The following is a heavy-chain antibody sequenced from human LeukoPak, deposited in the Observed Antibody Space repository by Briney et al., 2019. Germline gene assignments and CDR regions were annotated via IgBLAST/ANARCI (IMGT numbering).Heavy chain of an antibody. CDR1: GGSISSSNW. CDR3: ARDRRAVVTANWFDP. Sequence: SETRSLTCAVSGGSISSSNWWSWVRQPPGKGLEWIGEIYHSGSTNYNPSLKSRVTISVDKSKNQFSLKLSSVTAADTAVYYCARDRRAVVTANWFDPWGQGTLVTVSS. J-gene: IGHJ5*02. CDR2: IYHSGST. D-gene: IGHD4-23*01. V-gene: IGHV4-4*02.